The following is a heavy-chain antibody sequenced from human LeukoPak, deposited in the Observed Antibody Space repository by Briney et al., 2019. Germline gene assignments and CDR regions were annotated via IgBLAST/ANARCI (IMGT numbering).Heavy chain of an antibody. V-gene: IGHV3-74*01. Sequence: GGSLRLSCAASGFTFSSHWMHWVRRAPGKGLGWVSRINSDGSSTSYADSVKGRFTISRDNAKNTLYLQMNSLRAEDTAVYYCAWSRDGYNYFVYWGQGTLVTVSS. D-gene: IGHD5-24*01. J-gene: IGHJ4*02. CDR2: INSDGSST. CDR1: GFTFSSHW. CDR3: AWSRDGYNYFVY.